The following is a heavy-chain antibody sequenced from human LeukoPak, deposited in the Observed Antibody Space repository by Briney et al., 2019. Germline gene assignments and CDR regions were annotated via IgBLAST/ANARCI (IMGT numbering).Heavy chain of an antibody. CDR1: GVTFSSYE. Sequence: PGGSLRLSCAASGVTFSSYEMNWVRQAPGEGLEWISYISSAGTTKSYADSVKGRFTISRDNAKNSLYLQMNSLRAEDTAVYYCARDYWFDPWGHGTLVTVSS. J-gene: IGHJ5*02. CDR2: ISSAGTTK. CDR3: ARDYWFDP. V-gene: IGHV3-48*03.